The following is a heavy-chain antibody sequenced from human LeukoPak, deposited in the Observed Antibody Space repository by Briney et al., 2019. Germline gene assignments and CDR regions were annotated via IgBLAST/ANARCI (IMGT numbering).Heavy chain of an antibody. CDR3: AKSDYFDS. CDR2: ISSSSSYI. V-gene: IGHV3-21*01. CDR1: EFSVGSNY. Sequence: GGSLRLSCAASEFSVGSNYMTWVRQAPGKGLEWVSSISSSSSYIYYADSVKGRFTISRDNAKNSLYLQMNSLRAEDTAVYYCAKSDYFDSWGQGTLVTVSS. J-gene: IGHJ4*02.